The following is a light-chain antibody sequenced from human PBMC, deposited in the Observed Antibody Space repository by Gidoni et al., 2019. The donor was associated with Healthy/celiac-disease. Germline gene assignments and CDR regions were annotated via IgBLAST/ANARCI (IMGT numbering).Light chain of an antibody. CDR1: KLGDKY. Sequence: SYELTPPPSLSFSPGPPASITCSGDKLGDKYACWYQQKPGQSPVRVIYQDSKRPSGIPERFSGSNSGNTATLTISGTQAMDEADYYCQAWDSSTGVFGGGTKLTVL. V-gene: IGLV3-1*01. CDR2: QDS. J-gene: IGLJ2*01. CDR3: QAWDSSTGV.